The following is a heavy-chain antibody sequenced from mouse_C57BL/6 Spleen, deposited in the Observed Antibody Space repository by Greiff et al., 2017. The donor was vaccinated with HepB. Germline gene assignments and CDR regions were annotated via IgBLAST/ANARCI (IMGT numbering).Heavy chain of an antibody. J-gene: IGHJ1*03. V-gene: IGHV1-64*01. CDR3: ARASYDYHKYFDV. CDR1: GYTFPSYW. Sequence: QVQLQQPGAELVKPGASVKLSCKASGYTFPSYWMHWVKQRPGQGLEWIGMIHPNSGSTNYNEKFKSKATLTVDKSSSTAYMQLSSLTSEDSAVYYCARASYDYHKYFDVWGTGTTVTVSS. D-gene: IGHD2-4*01. CDR2: IHPNSGST.